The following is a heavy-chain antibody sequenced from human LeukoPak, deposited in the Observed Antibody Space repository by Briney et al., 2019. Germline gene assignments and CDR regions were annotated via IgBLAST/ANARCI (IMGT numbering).Heavy chain of an antibody. J-gene: IGHJ5*02. CDR1: GGSISSYY. D-gene: IGHD3-3*01. V-gene: IGHV4-59*08. Sequence: SETLSLTCTVSGGSISSYYWTWIRQPPGKGLEWIGYIHYSGSTNYNPSLKSRVTISVDTSKNQFSLKLSSVTAADTAVYYCARLIASTEYDFWSGYYNWFDPWGQGTLVTVSS. CDR2: IHYSGST. CDR3: ARLIASTEYDFWSGYYNWFDP.